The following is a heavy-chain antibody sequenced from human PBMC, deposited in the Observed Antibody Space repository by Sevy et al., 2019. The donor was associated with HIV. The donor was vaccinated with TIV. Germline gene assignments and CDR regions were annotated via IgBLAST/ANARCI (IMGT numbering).Heavy chain of an antibody. J-gene: IGHJ4*02. D-gene: IGHD2-8*01. CDR2: LSFGCGRI. V-gene: IGHV3-23*01. CDR3: AREGCTRPHDH. Sequence: GGSLRLSCVASGFNFNIYSMSWVRQAPGKGLEWVSTLSFGCGRINHADSVQGRFTMSRDDSKKTVYVEMNSLRAEDTAVYYCAREGCTRPHDHWGQGTLVTVSS. CDR1: GFNFNIYS.